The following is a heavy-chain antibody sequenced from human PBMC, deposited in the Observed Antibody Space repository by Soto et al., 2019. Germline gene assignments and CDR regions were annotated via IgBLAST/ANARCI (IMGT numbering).Heavy chain of an antibody. J-gene: IGHJ5*02. V-gene: IGHV3-23*01. Sequence: GGSLRLSCAASGFTFSSYAMSWVRQAPGKGLEWVSAISGSGGSTNYADSVKGRFTISRDNSKNTLYLQMNSLRAEDTAVYYCARIGSIFEFDPWGQGTLVTVSS. D-gene: IGHD3-9*01. CDR1: GFTFSSYA. CDR2: ISGSGGST. CDR3: ARIGSIFEFDP.